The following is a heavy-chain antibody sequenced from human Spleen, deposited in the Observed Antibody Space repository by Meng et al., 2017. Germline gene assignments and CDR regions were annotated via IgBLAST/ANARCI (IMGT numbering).Heavy chain of an antibody. V-gene: IGHV4-30-4*01. CDR2: IYYSGST. CDR1: GGSISSGDYY. Sequence: QVQLQDSGPGLVKPSQTLSLTCTFSGGSISSGDYYWSWIRQPPGKGLEWIGYIYYSGSTYYNPSLKSRVTISVDTFKNQFSLKLSSVTAADTAVYYCARLDLYGGNSPFDYWGQGTLVTVSS. CDR3: ARLDLYGGNSPFDY. D-gene: IGHD4-23*01. J-gene: IGHJ4*02.